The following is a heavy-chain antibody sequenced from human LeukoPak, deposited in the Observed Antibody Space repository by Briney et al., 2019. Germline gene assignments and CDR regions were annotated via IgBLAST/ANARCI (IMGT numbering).Heavy chain of an antibody. CDR3: ARGDRGAARPPDY. Sequence: GSLRLSCAASGFTFSSYSMNWVRQAPGKGLEWVSSISSSSSYIYYADSVKGRFTISRDNAKNSLYLQMNSLRAEDTAVYYCARGDRGAARPPDYWGQGTLVTVSS. J-gene: IGHJ4*02. D-gene: IGHD6-6*01. CDR1: GFTFSSYS. CDR2: ISSSSSYI. V-gene: IGHV3-21*01.